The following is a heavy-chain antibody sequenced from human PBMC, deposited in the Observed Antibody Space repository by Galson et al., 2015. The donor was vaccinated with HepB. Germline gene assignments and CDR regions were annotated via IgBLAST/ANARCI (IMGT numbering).Heavy chain of an antibody. CDR3: ARVTAVADMTRMAMDV. V-gene: IGHV3-48*01. D-gene: IGHD6-19*01. CDR2: IDRYSSAI. CDR1: GFIFSDYS. Sequence: SLRLSCAASGFIFSDYSLNWVRQAPGKGLEWVSYIDRYSSAIYIADSVKGRFTISRDQAKDSLYLQMNSLGAEDTAAYYCARVTAVADMTRMAMDVWGQGTTVTVSS. J-gene: IGHJ6*02.